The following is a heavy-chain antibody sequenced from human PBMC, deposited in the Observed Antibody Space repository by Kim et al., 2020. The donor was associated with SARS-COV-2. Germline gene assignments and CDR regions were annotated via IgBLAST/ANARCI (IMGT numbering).Heavy chain of an antibody. V-gene: IGHV3-7*04. CDR2: IKGDGSDE. CDR1: GFSFSSSW. J-gene: IGHJ3*02. CDR3: AKDVLEI. Sequence: GGSLRRSCAASGFSFSSSWMSWVRQAPGKGLEWVATIKGDGSDEFYVDSVKGRFTISRDTAKNSLYLQMISLGAEDTAMYYCAKDVLEIWGQGTMITVSP.